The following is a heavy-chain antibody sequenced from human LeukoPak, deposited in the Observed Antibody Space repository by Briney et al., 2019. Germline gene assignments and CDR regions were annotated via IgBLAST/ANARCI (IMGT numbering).Heavy chain of an antibody. V-gene: IGHV1-69*06. CDR2: IIPLFGTP. CDR1: GGTFSSYT. D-gene: IGHD2-15*01. Sequence: SVKVSCKASGGTFSSYTISWVRQAPGQGLEWMGGIIPLFGTPDYAQKFQDRLTITAGKSTSTAYMELSSLRSEDTAVYYCASATLRCSGGSCYEMDVWGKGTTVTVSS. CDR3: ASATLRCSGGSCYEMDV. J-gene: IGHJ6*04.